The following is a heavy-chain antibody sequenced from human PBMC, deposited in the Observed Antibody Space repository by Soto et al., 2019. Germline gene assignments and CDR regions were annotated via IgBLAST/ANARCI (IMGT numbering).Heavy chain of an antibody. CDR2: IHSDGCTT. J-gene: IGHJ3*01. CDR1: GFTFNYYW. D-gene: IGHD2-21*02. Sequence: EVQLVESEGGLVQRGGSLRLSCAASGFTFNYYWLHWVRQAPGQGLVWVSHIHSDGCTTTYEDSVKGRFTISRDNAKNTLYLQMNSLRAEDTAVYYCVRGDKGGFDLWGQGTTVTVSS. V-gene: IGHV3-74*01. CDR3: VRGDKGGFDL.